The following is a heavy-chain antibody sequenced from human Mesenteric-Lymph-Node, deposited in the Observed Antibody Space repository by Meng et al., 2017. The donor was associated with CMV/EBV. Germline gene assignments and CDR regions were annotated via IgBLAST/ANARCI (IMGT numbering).Heavy chain of an antibody. J-gene: IGHJ5*02. V-gene: IGHV4-34*01. CDR1: SFSGYY. D-gene: IGHD3-10*01. CDR3: ARWRGTYYYGSGSRNWFDP. CDR2: INHSGST. Sequence: SFSGYYWSWSRQPPGKGLEWIGEINHSGSTNYNPSLKSRVTISVDTSKNQFSLKLSSVTAADTAVYYCARWRGTYYYGSGSRNWFDPWGQGTLVTVSS.